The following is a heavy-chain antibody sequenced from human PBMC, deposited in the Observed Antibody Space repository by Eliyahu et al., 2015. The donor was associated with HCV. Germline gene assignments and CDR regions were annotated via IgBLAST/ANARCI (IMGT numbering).Heavy chain of an antibody. CDR2: IHYRGST. D-gene: IGHD6-19*01. CDR1: GGXITTXY. V-gene: IGHV4-59*01. J-gene: IGHJ5*02. Sequence: QVQLQESGPGLVKPSETLSLTCTVSGGXITTXYWSWXRQPPGKGLEWIGYIHYRGSTNYNPSLKSRVTISVDTSKNQFSLNLTSVTAADTAVYYCASGGGGIAVAGTGGWFDPWGQGTLVTVSS. CDR3: ASGGGGIAVAGTGGWFDP.